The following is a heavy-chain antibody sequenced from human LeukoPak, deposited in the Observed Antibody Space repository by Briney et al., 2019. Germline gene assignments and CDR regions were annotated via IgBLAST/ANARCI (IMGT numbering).Heavy chain of an antibody. J-gene: IGHJ4*02. D-gene: IGHD3-22*01. CDR1: GFIVSDNY. V-gene: IGHV3-53*05. CDR3: ARGQFRLSDYDSSGFDY. CDR2: IYSGGST. Sequence: GGSLRLSCAVSGFIVSDNYMSWVRQAPGKGLEWVSLIYSGGSTYYADSVKGRFTTPRDNSKNTLYLQMISLRAEDTAVYYCARGQFRLSDYDSSGFDYWGQGTLVTVSS.